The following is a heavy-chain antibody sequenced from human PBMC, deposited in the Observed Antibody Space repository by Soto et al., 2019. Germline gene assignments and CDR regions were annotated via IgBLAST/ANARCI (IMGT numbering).Heavy chain of an antibody. CDR2: IYYSGST. J-gene: IGHJ6*03. CDR3: ARYGYYYYYMDV. Sequence: SETLSLTCTVSGGSISSYYWSWIRQPPGKGLEWIGYIYYSGSTNYNPSLKSRVTISVDTSKNQFSLKLSSVTAADTAVYYCARYGYYYYYMDVWGKGTTVTVSS. V-gene: IGHV4-59*01. D-gene: IGHD4-17*01. CDR1: GGSISSYY.